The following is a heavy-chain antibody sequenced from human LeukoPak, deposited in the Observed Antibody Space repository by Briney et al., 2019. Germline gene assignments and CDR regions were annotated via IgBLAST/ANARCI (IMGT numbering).Heavy chain of an antibody. CDR2: IRNRANSHTT. Sequence: GGSLRLSCAASGFTFSDYYMDWVRQAPGKGLEWVGRIRNRANSHTTEYAASVKGRFTISRDDSKNSLYLQMNSLKTDDTAVYYCARGLGGTGARYFDYWGQGTLVTVSS. CDR1: GFTFSDYY. V-gene: IGHV3-72*01. J-gene: IGHJ4*02. CDR3: ARGLGGTGARYFDY. D-gene: IGHD3/OR15-3a*01.